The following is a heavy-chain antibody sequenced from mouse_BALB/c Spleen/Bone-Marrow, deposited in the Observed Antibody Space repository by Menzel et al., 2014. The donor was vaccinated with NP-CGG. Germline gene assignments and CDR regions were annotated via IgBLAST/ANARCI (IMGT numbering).Heavy chain of an antibody. V-gene: IGHV5-6-3*01. J-gene: IGHJ2*01. CDR2: INSNGGST. CDR1: GFTFSSYG. Sequence: EVKLVESGGGLVQPGGSLKLSCAASGFTFSSYGMSWVRQTPDKRLELVATINSNGGSTYYPDSVKGRFTISRDNAKNTLYLQMSSLKSEDPAMYYCARDSNDYWGQGTTLTVSS. CDR3: ARDSNDY.